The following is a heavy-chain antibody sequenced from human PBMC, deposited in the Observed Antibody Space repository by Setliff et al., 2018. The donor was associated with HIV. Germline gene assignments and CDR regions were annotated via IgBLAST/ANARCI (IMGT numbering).Heavy chain of an antibody. D-gene: IGHD1-7*01. Sequence: GGSLRLSCAASEFTFSVYAMSWLRQAPGKGLEWVSVMSGSGGSTYSADSVKGRFTISRDNSKNTLYLQMNTLRAEDTAVYYCAREGITGTTLHPYWGQGTLVTVSS. CDR1: EFTFSVYA. CDR3: AREGITGTTLHPY. CDR2: MSGSGGST. V-gene: IGHV3-23*01. J-gene: IGHJ4*02.